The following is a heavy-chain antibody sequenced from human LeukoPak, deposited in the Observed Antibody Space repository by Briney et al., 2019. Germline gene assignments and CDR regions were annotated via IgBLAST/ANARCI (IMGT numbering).Heavy chain of an antibody. J-gene: IGHJ5*02. CDR2: INHSGST. Sequence: SETLSLTCAVYGGSFSGYYWSWIRQPPGKGLEWIGEINHSGSTNYNPSLKSRVTISVDTSKNQFSLKLSSVTAADTAVYYCARDTETHCSSTSCYKTNWFDPWGQGTLVTVS. D-gene: IGHD2-2*02. CDR3: ARDTETHCSSTSCYKTNWFDP. CDR1: GGSFSGYY. V-gene: IGHV4-34*01.